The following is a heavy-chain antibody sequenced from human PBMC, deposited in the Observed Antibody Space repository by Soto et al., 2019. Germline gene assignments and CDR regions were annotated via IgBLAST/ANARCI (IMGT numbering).Heavy chain of an antibody. CDR2: ISYDGSNK. CDR3: ARDRLSYDSSEYYYGVRMDV. Sequence: PGGSLRLSCAASGLTFSSYAMHWDRQVTGKGLGWVAVISYDGSNKYYAVAVKSRFTISRDNSKNTLYLQMNSMRAEDTAVYYCARDRLSYDSSEYYYGVRMDVWGQGTTVSVS. J-gene: IGHJ6*02. D-gene: IGHD3-22*01. CDR1: GLTFSSYA. V-gene: IGHV3-30-3*01.